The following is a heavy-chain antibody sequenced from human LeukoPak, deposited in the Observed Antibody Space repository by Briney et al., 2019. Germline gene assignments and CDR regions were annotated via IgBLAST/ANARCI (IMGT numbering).Heavy chain of an antibody. J-gene: IGHJ5*02. CDR3: ARRAYYDFWSGYQNWFDP. Sequence: GESLRISCKGSGYSFTSYWIGWVRQMPGKGLEWMGIIYPGDSDTRYSPSFQGQVTISADKSISTAYLQWSSLKASDTAMYYCARRAYYDFWSGYQNWFDPWGQGTLVTVSS. V-gene: IGHV5-51*01. CDR2: IYPGDSDT. CDR1: GYSFTSYW. D-gene: IGHD3-3*01.